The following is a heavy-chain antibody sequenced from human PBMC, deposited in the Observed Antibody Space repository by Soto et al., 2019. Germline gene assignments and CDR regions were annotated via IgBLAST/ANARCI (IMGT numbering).Heavy chain of an antibody. Sequence: ASVKVSCKASGCTFTSYAMHWVRQAPGQRLEWMGWINAGNGNTKYSQKFQGRITITRDTSASTAYMELSSLRSEDTAVYYCARYGNRGYSYGYGDYWGQGTLVTVSS. J-gene: IGHJ4*02. D-gene: IGHD5-18*01. CDR2: INAGNGNT. CDR3: ARYGNRGYSYGYGDY. CDR1: GCTFTSYA. V-gene: IGHV1-3*01.